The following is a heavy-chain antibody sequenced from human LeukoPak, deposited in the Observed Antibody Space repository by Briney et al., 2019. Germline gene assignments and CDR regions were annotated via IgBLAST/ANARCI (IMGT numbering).Heavy chain of an antibody. CDR3: AKDMGGIAVAGREFDY. D-gene: IGHD6-19*01. CDR1: GFVFSDYA. J-gene: IGHJ4*02. Sequence: GGSLRLSCVASGFVFSDYAMSWVRQAPGKGLEWVAAISGTGGNTYYADSVKGRFTISRDNAKNSLYLQMNSLRAEDTALYYCAKDMGGIAVAGREFDYWGQGTLVTVSS. CDR2: ISGTGGNT. V-gene: IGHV3-23*01.